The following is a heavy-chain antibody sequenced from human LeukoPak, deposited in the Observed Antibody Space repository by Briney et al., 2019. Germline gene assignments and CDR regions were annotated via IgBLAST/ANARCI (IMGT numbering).Heavy chain of an antibody. V-gene: IGHV4-39*07. CDR2: IYYSGST. J-gene: IGHJ4*02. D-gene: IGHD3-10*01. CDR1: GGSISSSSYY. CDR3: ARAIPYGSGSFFDY. Sequence: SETLSLTCTVSGGSISSSSYYWGWIRQPPGKGLEWIGSIYYSGSTYYNPSLKSRVTISVDTSKNQFSLKLSSVTAADTAVYYCARAIPYGSGSFFDYWGQGTLVTVSS.